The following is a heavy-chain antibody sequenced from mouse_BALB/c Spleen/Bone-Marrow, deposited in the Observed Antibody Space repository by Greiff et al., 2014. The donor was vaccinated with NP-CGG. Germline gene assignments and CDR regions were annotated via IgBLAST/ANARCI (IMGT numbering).Heavy chain of an antibody. CDR2: ISSGGSNT. J-gene: IGHJ4*01. V-gene: IGHV5-6*01. Sequence: EVKLVESGGDLVKPGGSLKLSCAASGFTFSSYGMSWGRQTPDKRLEWVATISSGGSNTYYPDSVKGRFTISRDNAKNTLHLQMSSLKSEDTAMYYCARHQRYYAMDYWGQGTSVTVSS. CDR3: ARHQRYYAMDY. CDR1: GFTFSSYG.